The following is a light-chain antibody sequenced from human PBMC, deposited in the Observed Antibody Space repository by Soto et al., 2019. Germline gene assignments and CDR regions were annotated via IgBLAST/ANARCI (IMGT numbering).Light chain of an antibody. V-gene: IGLV2-14*03. CDR3: SSYTSSSTVV. CDR1: SSDVGGYDY. J-gene: IGLJ2*01. Sequence: QSALTQPASVSGSPGQSITISCTGTSSDVGGYDYVSWYQQHPGEAPKLMIYNVRNRPSGVSNRFSGSKGGNTASLTISGLQAEDEAAYYCSSYTSSSTVVFGGGTKLTVL. CDR2: NVR.